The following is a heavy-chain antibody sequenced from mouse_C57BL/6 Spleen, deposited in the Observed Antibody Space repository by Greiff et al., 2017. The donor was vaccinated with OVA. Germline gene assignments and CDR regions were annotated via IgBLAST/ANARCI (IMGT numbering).Heavy chain of an antibody. D-gene: IGHD2-4*01. Sequence: QVQLQQSGPELVKPGASVKISCKASGYAFSSSWMNWVKQRPGKGLEWIGRIYPGDGDTNYNGKFKGKATLTVDTSSSTAYMQLSSLTSEDSAVYYCACPYDYDPWFAYWGQGTLVTVSA. CDR1: GYAFSSSW. CDR2: IYPGDGDT. J-gene: IGHJ3*01. CDR3: ACPYDYDPWFAY. V-gene: IGHV1-82*01.